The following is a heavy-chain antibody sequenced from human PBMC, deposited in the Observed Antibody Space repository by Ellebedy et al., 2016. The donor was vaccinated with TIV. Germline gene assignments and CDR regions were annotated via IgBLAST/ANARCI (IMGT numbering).Heavy chain of an antibody. CDR2: VSYDGSDK. CDR3: VKCIESGIFHDAFDI. J-gene: IGHJ3*02. V-gene: IGHV3-30*18. D-gene: IGHD1-26*01. Sequence: PGGSLRLSCAPSGFTFSSYGMHWVRQAPGKGLEWVAVVSYDGSDKKYADSVKVRFTISRDNSKKTLSLQMNSLRAEDTAVYYCVKCIESGIFHDAFDIWGQGTMVTVSS. CDR1: GFTFSSYG.